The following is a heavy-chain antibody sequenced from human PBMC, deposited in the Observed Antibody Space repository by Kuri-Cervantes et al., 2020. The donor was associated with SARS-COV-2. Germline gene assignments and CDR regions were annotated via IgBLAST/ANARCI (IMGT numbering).Heavy chain of an antibody. CDR2: IIPIFGTA. V-gene: IGHV1-69*05. CDR3: ARGTPTALLGLSDLCFDY. Sequence: SVKVSCKASGYTFTVYGVTWVRQAPGQGLEWMGGIIPIFGTANYAQKFQGRVTITTDESTSTAYMELSSLRSEDTAVYYCARGTPTALLGLSDLCFDYWGQGTLVTVSS. CDR1: GYTFTVYG. D-gene: IGHD2-15*01. J-gene: IGHJ4*02.